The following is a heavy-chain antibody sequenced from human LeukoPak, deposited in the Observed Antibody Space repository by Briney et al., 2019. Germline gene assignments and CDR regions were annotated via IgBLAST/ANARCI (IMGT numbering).Heavy chain of an antibody. D-gene: IGHD3-22*01. CDR2: IWYDGSNK. V-gene: IGHV3-33*01. CDR3: ARDLGYYYDSSGYYSPDAFDI. J-gene: IGHJ3*02. CDR1: GFTFSSYG. Sequence: GGSLRLSCAASGFTFSSYGMHWVRQAPGKGLEWVAVIWYDGSNKYYADSVKGRFTISRDNSKNTLYLQMNSLRAEDTAVYYCARDLGYYYDSSGYYSPDAFDIWGQGTMVTVSS.